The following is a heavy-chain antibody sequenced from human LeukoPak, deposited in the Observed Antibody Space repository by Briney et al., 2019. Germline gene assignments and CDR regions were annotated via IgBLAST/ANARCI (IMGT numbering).Heavy chain of an antibody. D-gene: IGHD1-7*01. CDR3: ARGPKYNWNYGYYYYYMGV. J-gene: IGHJ6*03. Sequence: ASVKVSCKASGYTFTSYGISWVRQAPGQGLEWMGWISAYNGSTNYAQKLQGRVTMTTDTSTSTAYMELRSLRSDDTAVYYCARGPKYNWNYGYYYYYMGVWGKGTTVTVSS. CDR2: ISAYNGST. CDR1: GYTFTSYG. V-gene: IGHV1-18*01.